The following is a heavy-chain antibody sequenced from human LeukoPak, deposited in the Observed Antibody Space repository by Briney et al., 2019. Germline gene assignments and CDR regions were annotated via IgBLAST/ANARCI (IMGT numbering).Heavy chain of an antibody. CDR3: ARVRGGYWYFDL. V-gene: IGHV4-59*01. Sequence: SETLSLTCTVSGGSINSYYWSWIRQPPGKGLEWIGYIYYSGSTNYNPSLKSRVTISVDTSKNQFSLKLSSVTAADTAVYYCARVRGGYWYFDLWGRGTLVTVSS. CDR1: GGSINSYY. CDR2: IYYSGST. J-gene: IGHJ2*01. D-gene: IGHD4-23*01.